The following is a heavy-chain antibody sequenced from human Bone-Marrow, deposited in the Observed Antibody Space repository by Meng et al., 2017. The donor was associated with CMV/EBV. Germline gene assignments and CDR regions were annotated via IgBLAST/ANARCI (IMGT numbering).Heavy chain of an antibody. D-gene: IGHD1-26*01. CDR1: GFTFSDYY. J-gene: IGHJ4*02. CDR2: ISSSGSTI. CDR3: ARDQGGATRGEYDY. Sequence: GESLKISCAASGFTFSDYYMSWIRQAPGKGLEWVSYISSSGSTIYYADSVKGRFTISRDNAKNSLYLQMNSLRAEDTAVYYCARDQGGATRGEYDYWGQGTLVTVSS. V-gene: IGHV3-11*01.